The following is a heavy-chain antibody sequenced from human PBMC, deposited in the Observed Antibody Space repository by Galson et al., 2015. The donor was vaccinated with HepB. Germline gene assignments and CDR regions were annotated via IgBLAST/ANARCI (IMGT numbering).Heavy chain of an antibody. J-gene: IGHJ3*02. D-gene: IGHD3-22*01. CDR3: AKGALYYASSGKEGAFDI. CDR1: GFTFSSYA. Sequence: SLRLSCAASGFTFSSYAMSWVRQAPGKGLEWVSAICYGGSNTYYADSVKGRFTISRDNSKNTLYLQMNSLRAEDTAVYYCAKGALYYASSGKEGAFDIWGKGTLVTVSS. V-gene: IGHV3-23*05. CDR2: ICYGGSNT.